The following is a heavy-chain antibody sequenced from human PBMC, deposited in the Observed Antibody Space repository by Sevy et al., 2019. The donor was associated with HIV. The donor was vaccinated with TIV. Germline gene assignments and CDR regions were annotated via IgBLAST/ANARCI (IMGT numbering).Heavy chain of an antibody. J-gene: IGHJ4*02. CDR1: GFTFSEYG. D-gene: IGHD3-10*01. CDR2: ISHDGRNNK. CDR3: ARDRGEILSSAFNY. V-gene: IGHV3-30*04. Sequence: GGSLRLSCAASGFTFSEYGMHWVRQAPGKGLEWVAVISHDGRNNKYNADSVKGRVTISRDNSKNTLYLQMNSLRAEDTAIYYCARDRGEILSSAFNYWGQGTLVTVSS.